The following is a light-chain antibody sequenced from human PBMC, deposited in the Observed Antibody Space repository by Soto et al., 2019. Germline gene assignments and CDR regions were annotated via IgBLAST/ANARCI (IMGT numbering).Light chain of an antibody. CDR2: EVS. Sequence: QSVLTQPPSASGSPGQSVTISCTGTISDVGGYNYVSWYQQHPGKAPKLMIYEVSQRPSGVPDRFSGSKSGNAASLTVSGLHAEDEADYYCGSYAGLNYYVAFGGGTKLTVL. V-gene: IGLV2-8*01. CDR3: GSYAGLNYYVA. CDR1: ISDVGGYNY. J-gene: IGLJ2*01.